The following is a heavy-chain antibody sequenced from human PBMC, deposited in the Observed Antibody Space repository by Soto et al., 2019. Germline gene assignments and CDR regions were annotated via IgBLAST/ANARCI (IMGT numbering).Heavy chain of an antibody. CDR1: GFTFSNAW. J-gene: IGHJ4*02. CDR3: ARRVNYFDY. CDR2: IKSKTDGGTT. Sequence: PGGSLRLSCAASGFTFSNAWMSWVRQAPGKGLEWVGRIKSKTDGGTTDYAAPVKGRFTISRDDSKNTLYLQMNSLSPEDTAVYYCARRVNYFDYWGQGAMVTVSS. V-gene: IGHV3-15*01.